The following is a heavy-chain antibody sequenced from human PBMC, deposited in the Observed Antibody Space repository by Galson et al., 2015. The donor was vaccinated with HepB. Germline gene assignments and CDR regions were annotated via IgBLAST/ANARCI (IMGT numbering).Heavy chain of an antibody. D-gene: IGHD2-15*01. CDR2: ISAYNGNT. CDR3: ARDVLGYWSGGSYDSI. J-gene: IGHJ3*02. CDR1: GYTFTSYG. Sequence: SVKVSCKASGYTFTSYGISWVRQAPGQGLEWMGWISAYNGNTNYAQKLQGRFTMTTDTSTRTAYMELRSLRSDDTAVYYCARDVLGYWSGGSYDSIWGHGTMVPVSS. V-gene: IGHV1-18*04.